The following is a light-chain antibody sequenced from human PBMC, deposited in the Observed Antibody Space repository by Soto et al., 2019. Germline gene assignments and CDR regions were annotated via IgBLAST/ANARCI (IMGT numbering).Light chain of an antibody. J-gene: IGKJ4*01. V-gene: IGKV3-20*01. CDR3: QHYRTS. CDR2: GAS. Sequence: EIVLTQSPGTLTLSPGERATLSCRASQSVSSSYLAWYQQKPGQPPRLLIYGASSRATGIPDRFSGSGSGTDFTLTITRLQPEDFAVYYCQHYRTSFGGGTMVEIK. CDR1: QSVSSSY.